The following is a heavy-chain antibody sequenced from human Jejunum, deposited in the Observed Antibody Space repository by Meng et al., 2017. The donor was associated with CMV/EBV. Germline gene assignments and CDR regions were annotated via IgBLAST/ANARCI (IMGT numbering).Heavy chain of an antibody. D-gene: IGHD2-15*01. CDR3: ARAGLGHNSFDP. Sequence: QVALVESGGGLVKPGGSLTLSCAASEFTFSDYYMSWIRQAPGKGLEWISYISGNTKVTNYADSVKGRFTISRDNAKNSLYLQMSSLRGEDTAVYYCARAGLGHNSFDPWGQGTLVTVSS. CDR2: ISGNTKVT. CDR1: EFTFSDYY. J-gene: IGHJ5*02. V-gene: IGHV3-11*05.